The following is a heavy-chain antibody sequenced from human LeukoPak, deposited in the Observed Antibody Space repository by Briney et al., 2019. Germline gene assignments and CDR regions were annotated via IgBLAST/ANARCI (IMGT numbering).Heavy chain of an antibody. D-gene: IGHD4-17*01. CDR1: GFTFSSYA. V-gene: IGHV3-30-3*01. CDR2: ISYDGSNK. Sequence: GGSLRLSCAASGFTFSSYAMHWVRQAPGKGLEWVAVISYDGSNKYYADSVKGRFTISRDNSKNTLYLQMNSLRAEDTAVYYCAKGPHPDDDYGDYSGYYYGMDVWGQGTMVTVSS. J-gene: IGHJ6*02. CDR3: AKGPHPDDDYGDYSGYYYGMDV.